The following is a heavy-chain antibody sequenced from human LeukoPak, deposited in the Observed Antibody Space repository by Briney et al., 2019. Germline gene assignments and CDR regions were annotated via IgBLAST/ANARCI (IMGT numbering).Heavy chain of an antibody. J-gene: IGHJ4*02. V-gene: IGHV3-33*01. Sequence: GGSLRLSCAASGFTFSGHGMHWIRQAPGKGLEWVAIIWHDGSKQLYADSVKGRFSISRDDSTSTLYLQMNSLRAEDTAVYYCAREDSSGWFSAYWGQGTLVTVSS. CDR1: GFTFSGHG. CDR2: IWHDGSKQ. CDR3: AREDSSGWFSAY. D-gene: IGHD6-19*01.